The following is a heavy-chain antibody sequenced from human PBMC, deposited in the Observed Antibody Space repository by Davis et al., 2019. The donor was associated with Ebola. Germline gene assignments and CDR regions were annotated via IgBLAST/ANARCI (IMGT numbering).Heavy chain of an antibody. CDR1: GGTFSSYA. J-gene: IGHJ6*02. V-gene: IGHV1-69*13. D-gene: IGHD3-22*01. Sequence: SVKVSCKASGGTFSSYAISWVRQAPGQGLEWMGGIIPIFGTADYAQKFQGRVTITADESTSTAYMELSSLRSEDTAVYYCARDRLPYDRIDYYYGMDVWGQGTTVTVSS. CDR2: IIPIFGTA. CDR3: ARDRLPYDRIDYYYGMDV.